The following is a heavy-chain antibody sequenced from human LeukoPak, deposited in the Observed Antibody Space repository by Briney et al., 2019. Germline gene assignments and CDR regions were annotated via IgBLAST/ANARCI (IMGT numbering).Heavy chain of an antibody. CDR2: ITNSGATI. V-gene: IGHV3-11*01. Sequence: GGSLRLSCAASEFTFSDYYMTWIRQAPGRGLEWISCITNSGATIYADSVKGRFTISRDNAKKSLYLQMNSLRAEDTAVYYCARGGRGVAEDAFDIWGQGTLVTVSS. CDR1: EFTFSDYY. J-gene: IGHJ3*02. D-gene: IGHD2-8*01. CDR3: ARGGRGVAEDAFDI.